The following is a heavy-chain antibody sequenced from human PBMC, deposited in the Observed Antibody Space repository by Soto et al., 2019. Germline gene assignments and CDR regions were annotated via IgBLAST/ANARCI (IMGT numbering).Heavy chain of an antibody. CDR2: ISNSGAGT. CDR1: GFTFRNYA. D-gene: IGHD3-22*01. Sequence: EVQLVESGGRVAQPGGSLRLSCAASGFTFRNYAMSWVRQAPGKGLEWVAGISNSGAGTYYADSVKGRFTISRDNSRNVLSLQMNSLRAEDTAVYYCARGAFSSDYRFDYWGQGTLVTVSS. J-gene: IGHJ4*02. CDR3: ARGAFSSDYRFDY. V-gene: IGHV3-23*04.